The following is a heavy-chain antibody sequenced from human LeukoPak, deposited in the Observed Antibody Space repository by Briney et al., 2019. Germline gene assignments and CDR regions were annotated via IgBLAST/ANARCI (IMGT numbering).Heavy chain of an antibody. CDR3: ARDSSGCSLFDY. V-gene: IGHV5-51*01. CDR2: IYPGDSDT. D-gene: IGHD3-22*01. Sequence: GESLKISCKGSGYSFTTYWIAWVRQMPGKGLEWMGIIYPGDSDTRYSPSFQGQVSISADKSISTAYLQWRCLKASDTAMYYCARDSSGCSLFDYWGQGTQVTVSS. CDR1: GYSFTTYW. J-gene: IGHJ4*02.